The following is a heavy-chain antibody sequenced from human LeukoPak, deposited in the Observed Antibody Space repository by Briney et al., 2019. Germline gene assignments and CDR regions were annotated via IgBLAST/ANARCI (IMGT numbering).Heavy chain of an antibody. CDR1: GFTFSSYW. V-gene: IGHV3-7*01. J-gene: IGHJ4*02. Sequence: PGGSLRLSCAASGFTFSSYWMSWVRQVPGKWLEWVANIKQDGSEKYYVDSVKGRFTISRDNAKNSLYLQMNSLRAEDTAVYYCASGGWRGDDWGQGTLATASS. CDR2: IKQDGSEK. CDR3: ASGGWRGDD. D-gene: IGHD6-19*01.